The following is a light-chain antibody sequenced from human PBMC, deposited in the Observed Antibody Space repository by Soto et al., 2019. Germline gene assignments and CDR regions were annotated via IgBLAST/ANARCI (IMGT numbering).Light chain of an antibody. CDR3: QQRSSWPIT. Sequence: EIVMTQSPATLSVSPGERATLSCRASQSVGSKLAWFQQKPGQAPRLLIYDAFNRATGIPARFSGSGSGTDFTVTISSLEPEDFAVYYCQQRSSWPITFGPGTRLEIK. V-gene: IGKV3-11*01. CDR2: DAF. CDR1: QSVGSK. J-gene: IGKJ5*01.